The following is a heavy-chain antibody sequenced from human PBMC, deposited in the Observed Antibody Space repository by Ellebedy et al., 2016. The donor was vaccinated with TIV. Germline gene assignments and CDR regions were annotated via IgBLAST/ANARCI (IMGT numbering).Heavy chain of an antibody. CDR1: GFTFGTSW. CDR2: IKPDGSET. Sequence: GESLKISXAASGFTFGTSWMSWVRQAPGKGLKWVANIKPDGSETFYVDSVKGRFTISRDNTRNSLHLQMNSLRVEDTAMYYCARAKGLEIWGQGTMVTVSS. CDR3: ARAKGLEI. V-gene: IGHV3-7*01. J-gene: IGHJ3*02.